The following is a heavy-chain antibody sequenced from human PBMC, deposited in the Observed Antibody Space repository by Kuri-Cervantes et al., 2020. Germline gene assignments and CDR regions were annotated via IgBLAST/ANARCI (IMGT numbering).Heavy chain of an antibody. J-gene: IGHJ4*02. V-gene: IGHV3-7*01. Sequence: GGSLRLSCAASGFTFRNFWMSWVRQAPGKGLEWVATIQPDGSDTYYVDSVRGRFTISRDNTKNSLYLQMNSLRAEDTAVYYCADIYDVDYWDQGTQVTVSS. CDR2: IQPDGSDT. CDR1: GFTFRNFW. CDR3: ADIYDVDY. D-gene: IGHD3-16*01.